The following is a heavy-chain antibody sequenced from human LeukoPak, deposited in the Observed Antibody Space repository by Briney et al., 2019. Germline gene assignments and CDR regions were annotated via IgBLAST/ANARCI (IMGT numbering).Heavy chain of an antibody. CDR3: ARDFTTYCTNGVCSDRNWFDP. CDR1: GYTFTGYY. D-gene: IGHD2-8*01. Sequence: ASVTVSCTASGYTFTGYYMHWVRQAPGQGLEWMGRINPNSGGTNYAQKFQGRVTMTRDTSISTAYMELSRLRSDDTAVYYCARDFTTYCTNGVCSDRNWFDPWGQGTLVTVSS. J-gene: IGHJ5*02. V-gene: IGHV1-2*06. CDR2: INPNSGGT.